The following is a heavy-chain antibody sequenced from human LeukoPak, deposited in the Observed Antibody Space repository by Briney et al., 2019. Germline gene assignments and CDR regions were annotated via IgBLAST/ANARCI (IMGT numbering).Heavy chain of an antibody. CDR2: IGTAGDT. J-gene: IGHJ4*02. CDR1: GLTFSSHW. V-gene: IGHV3-13*01. D-gene: IGHD3-3*01. CDR3: ARAHYDFWSGYHPPYYFDY. Sequence: GGPLRLSCAASGLTFSSHWMHWVRQATGKGLEWVSAIGTAGDTYYPGSVKGRFTISRENAKNSLYLQMNSLRAGDTAVYYCARAHYDFWSGYHPPYYFDYWGQGTLVTVSS.